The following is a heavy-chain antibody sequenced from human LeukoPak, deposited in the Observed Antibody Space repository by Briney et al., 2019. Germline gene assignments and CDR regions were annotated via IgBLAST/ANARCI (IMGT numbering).Heavy chain of an antibody. CDR2: INAANGST. D-gene: IGHD1-26*01. CDR3: ARVGGSGSYGY. Sequence: ASVKVSCKASGYSFTDYAMHWVRQAPGQRLEWMGWINAANGSTKYSQKFQGRVTITRDTSASRAYMELSSLRSEDTAVYYCARVGGSGSYGYWGQGTLVTVSS. CDR1: GYSFTDYA. J-gene: IGHJ4*02. V-gene: IGHV1-3*01.